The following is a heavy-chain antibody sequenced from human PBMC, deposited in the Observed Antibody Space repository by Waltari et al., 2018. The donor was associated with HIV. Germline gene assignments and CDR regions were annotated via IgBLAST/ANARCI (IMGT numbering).Heavy chain of an antibody. CDR3: ARSGSHSGYDFEAAVDI. Sequence: QLQLQESGPGLVKPSETLSLTCTVSGGSIRSSSYSWGWIRQPPGKGLEWIGSIYYSGSTYYNPSLKSRVTISVDTSKNQFSLKLSSVTAADTAVYYCARSGSHSGYDFEAAVDIWGQGTMVTVSS. CDR1: GGSIRSSSYS. CDR2: IYYSGST. D-gene: IGHD5-12*01. V-gene: IGHV4-39*07. J-gene: IGHJ3*02.